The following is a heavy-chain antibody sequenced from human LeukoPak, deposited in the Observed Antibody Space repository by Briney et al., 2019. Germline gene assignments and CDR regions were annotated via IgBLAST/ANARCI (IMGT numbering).Heavy chain of an antibody. CDR2: IYSGGST. V-gene: IGHV3-53*05. D-gene: IGHD1-26*01. J-gene: IGHJ4*02. CDR1: GFTVSSNY. CDR3: AKPLGGNYPQPFDY. Sequence: GGSLRLSCAASGFTVSSNYMSWVRQAPGKGLEWVSVIYSGGSTYYADSVKGRFTISRDNSKNTLYLQMNSLRAEDTALYYCAKPLGGNYPQPFDYWGQGTLVTVSS.